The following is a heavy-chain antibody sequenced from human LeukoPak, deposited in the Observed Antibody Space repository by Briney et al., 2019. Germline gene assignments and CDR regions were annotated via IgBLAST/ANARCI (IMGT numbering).Heavy chain of an antibody. CDR2: ISSSFSTI. CDR3: ARGNTFGVVTNFDY. CDR1: GFTFSSYS. Sequence: PGGSLRLSCAASGFTFSSYSMNWVRQAPGKGLEWVSYISSSFSTIYYADSMKGRFTISRDNAKNSLYLQMNSLRAEDTAVYYCARGNTFGVVTNFDYWGQGPLVTVSS. V-gene: IGHV3-48*04. J-gene: IGHJ4*02. D-gene: IGHD3-3*01.